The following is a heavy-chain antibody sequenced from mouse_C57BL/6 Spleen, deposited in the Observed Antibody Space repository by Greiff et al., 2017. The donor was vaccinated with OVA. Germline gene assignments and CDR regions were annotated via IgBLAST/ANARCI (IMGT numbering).Heavy chain of an antibody. Sequence: QVQLKQSGAELVRPGASVKLSCKASGYTFTDYYINWVKQRPGQGLEWIARIYPGSGNTYYNEKFKGKATLTAEKSSSTAYMQLSSLTSEDSAVYFCARGGGSSYPAWFAYWGQGTLVTVSA. CDR2: IYPGSGNT. V-gene: IGHV1-76*01. CDR1: GYTFTDYY. D-gene: IGHD1-1*01. J-gene: IGHJ3*01. CDR3: ARGGGSSYPAWFAY.